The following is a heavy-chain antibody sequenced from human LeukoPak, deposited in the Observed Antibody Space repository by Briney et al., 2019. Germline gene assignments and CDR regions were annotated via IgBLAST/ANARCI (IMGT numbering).Heavy chain of an antibody. J-gene: IGHJ4*02. Sequence: ASVKVSCKASGGTFSSYAISWVRQAPGQGLEWIGRIIPIFGTANYAQKFQGRVTITTDESTSTAYMELSSLRSEDTAVYYCASYSYSSGWYAYDYWGQGTLVTVSS. V-gene: IGHV1-69*05. D-gene: IGHD6-19*01. CDR3: ASYSYSSGWYAYDY. CDR1: GGTFSSYA. CDR2: IIPIFGTA.